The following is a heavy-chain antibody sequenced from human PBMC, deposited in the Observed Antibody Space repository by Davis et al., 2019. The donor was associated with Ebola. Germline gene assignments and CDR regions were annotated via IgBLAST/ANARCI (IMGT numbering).Heavy chain of an antibody. CDR1: GYTFTSYY. Sequence: ASVKVSCKASGYTFTSYYMHWVRQAPGQGLEWMGIINPSGGSTSYAQKFQGRVTMTRDTSTSTVCMELSSLRSEDTAVYYCARDTGYCSGGSCYYFDYWGQGTLVTVSS. CDR2: INPSGGST. D-gene: IGHD2-15*01. J-gene: IGHJ4*02. CDR3: ARDTGYCSGGSCYYFDY. V-gene: IGHV1-46*01.